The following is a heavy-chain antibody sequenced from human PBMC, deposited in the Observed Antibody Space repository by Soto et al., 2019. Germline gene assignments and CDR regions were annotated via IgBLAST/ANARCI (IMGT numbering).Heavy chain of an antibody. J-gene: IGHJ4*02. V-gene: IGHV2-5*02. Sequence: SGPTLVNPTQTLTLTCTFSGFSLSTTGAGVGWIRQPPGKALEWLALIYWDDDKRYSPSLKTRLTITKDTSKSQVVLTMTNMDPVDTATYYCARSFYDSSGYFFLFDDWGQGTLVTVSS. CDR1: GFSLSTTGAG. CDR2: IYWDDDK. CDR3: ARSFYDSSGYFFLFDD. D-gene: IGHD3-22*01.